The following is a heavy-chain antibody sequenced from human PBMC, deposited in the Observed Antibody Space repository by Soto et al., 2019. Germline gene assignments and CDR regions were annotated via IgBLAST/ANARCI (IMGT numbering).Heavy chain of an antibody. Sequence: PGGSLRLSCAASGFTFSSYAMHWVRQAPGKGLEWVAVISYDGSNKYYADSVKGRFTISRDNSKNTLYLQMNSLRAEDTAVYYCARAPIALMVYARSYFDYWGQGTLVTVSS. V-gene: IGHV3-30-3*01. CDR2: ISYDGSNK. D-gene: IGHD2-8*01. CDR3: ARAPIALMVYARSYFDY. J-gene: IGHJ4*02. CDR1: GFTFSSYA.